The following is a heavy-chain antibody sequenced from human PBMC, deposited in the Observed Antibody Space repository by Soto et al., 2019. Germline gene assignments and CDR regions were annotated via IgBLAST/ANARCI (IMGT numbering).Heavy chain of an antibody. D-gene: IGHD3-16*01. CDR2: IGTQHDT. Sequence: EVQLVESGGGLVQPGGSLRLSCAASGFTFSAYDMHWVRQATGKGLEWVSAIGTQHDTYYPDSVKGRFTISRENAKNSLHLKRNRLRAGDTALYYCERQASHWHGGGGWFDPWGQGTLVTVSS. J-gene: IGHJ5*02. CDR3: ERQASHWHGGGGWFDP. CDR1: GFTFSAYD. V-gene: IGHV3-13*01.